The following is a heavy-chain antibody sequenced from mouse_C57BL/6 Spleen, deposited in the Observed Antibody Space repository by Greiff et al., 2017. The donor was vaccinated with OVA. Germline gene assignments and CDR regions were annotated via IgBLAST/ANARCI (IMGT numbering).Heavy chain of an antibody. CDR3: ARDRGVVATRWYFDV. CDR2: ISDGGSYT. V-gene: IGHV5-4*01. D-gene: IGHD1-1*01. CDR1: GFTFSSYA. Sequence: EVQLVESGGGLVKPGGSLKLSCAASGFTFSSYAMSWVRQTPEKRLEWVATISDGGSYTYYPDNVKGRFTISRDNAKNNLYLQMSHLKSEDTAMYYCARDRGVVATRWYFDVWGTGTTVTVSS. J-gene: IGHJ1*03.